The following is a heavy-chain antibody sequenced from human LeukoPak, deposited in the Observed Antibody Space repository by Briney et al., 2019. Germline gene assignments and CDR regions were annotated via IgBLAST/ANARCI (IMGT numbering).Heavy chain of an antibody. J-gene: IGHJ4*02. CDR2: IKQDGSEK. CDR1: GFTFSRYC. V-gene: IGHV3-7*01. CDR3: ARAGRTMVRGVKN. Sequence: PGGSLRLSCAASGFTFSRYCMSWVRQAPGKGLEWVANIKQDGSEKYYVDSVKGQFTISRDNTKNSLYLQMNSLRAEDTAVYYCARAGRTMVRGVKNWGQGTLVTVSS. D-gene: IGHD3-10*01.